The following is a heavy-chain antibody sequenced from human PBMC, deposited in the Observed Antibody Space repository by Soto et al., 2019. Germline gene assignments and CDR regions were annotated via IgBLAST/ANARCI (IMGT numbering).Heavy chain of an antibody. CDR3: VKEGGMKYFDF. CDR2: VTWNSVAT. D-gene: IGHD3-16*01. Sequence: RTLSCTSSGFIFDTDARHLGRQAPGKGLEWVAGVTWNSVATGYADSVKGRFTISRDNAKNSLYLQMNSLSAEDTAVYFCVKEGGMKYFDFWGRGTVVTVSS. V-gene: IGHV3-9*01. CDR1: GFIFDTDA. J-gene: IGHJ2*01.